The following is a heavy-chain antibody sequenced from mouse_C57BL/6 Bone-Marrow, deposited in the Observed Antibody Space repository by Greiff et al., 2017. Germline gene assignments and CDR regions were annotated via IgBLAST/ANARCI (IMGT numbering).Heavy chain of an antibody. V-gene: IGHV3-6*01. Sequence: EVQLQQSGPGLVKPSQSLSLTCSVTGYSITSGYYWNWIRQFPGNKLELMGYISYDGSNNYNPSLKNRISITRDTSKNQFFLKLNSVTTEDTATYYCARGHDYDGAWFAYWGQGTLVTVSA. CDR3: ARGHDYDGAWFAY. CDR2: ISYDGSN. CDR1: GYSITSGYY. D-gene: IGHD2-4*01. J-gene: IGHJ3*01.